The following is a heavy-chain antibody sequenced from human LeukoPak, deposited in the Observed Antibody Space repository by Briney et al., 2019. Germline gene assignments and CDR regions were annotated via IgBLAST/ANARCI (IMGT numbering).Heavy chain of an antibody. J-gene: IGHJ4*02. CDR1: GFTFTSYA. CDR2: ISSDGNNK. V-gene: IGHV3-30-3*01. D-gene: IGHD5-18*01. CDR3: ARDLGGYNYFDY. Sequence: PGGSLRLSCVASGFTFTSYAMSWVRQAPGKGLECVAAISSDGNNKYYADSVKGRFTISRDNSKNTLYLQMDSLRAEDTAVYYCARDLGGYNYFDYWGQGTLVTVSS.